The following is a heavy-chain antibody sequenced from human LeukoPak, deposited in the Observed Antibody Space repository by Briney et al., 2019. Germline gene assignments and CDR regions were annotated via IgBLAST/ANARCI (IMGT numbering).Heavy chain of an antibody. Sequence: GGSLRLSCAASGFTFSNYWMSWVRQAPGKGLEWVSLLSVKGRFTISRDNSKNTLYLQMNSLRAEDTAVYYCARSTFYDSSGPLDIWGQGTMVTVSS. D-gene: IGHD3-22*01. CDR2: LS. CDR3: ARSTFYDSSGPLDI. CDR1: GFTFSNYW. V-gene: IGHV3-53*01. J-gene: IGHJ3*02.